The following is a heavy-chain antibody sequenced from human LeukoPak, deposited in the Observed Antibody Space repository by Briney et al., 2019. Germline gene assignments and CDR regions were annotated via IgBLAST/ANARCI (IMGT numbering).Heavy chain of an antibody. J-gene: IGHJ4*02. V-gene: IGHV3-48*01. CDR2: ISAASTTT. CDR3: ARGRTYFDF. Sequence: EPGGSLRLSCSASGFTFNTYSMRWVRQAPGKGLEWVSYISAASTTTYYADSVKGRFNISRDNAKQSLHLQMNNLTAEDTAVYYCARGRTYFDFWGQGALVTVSS. CDR1: GFTFNTYS.